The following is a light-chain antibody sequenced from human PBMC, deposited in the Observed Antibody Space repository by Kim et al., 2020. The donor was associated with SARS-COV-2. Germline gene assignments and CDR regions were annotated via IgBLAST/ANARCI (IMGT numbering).Light chain of an antibody. CDR1: SSDVGGYNY. CDR2: DVT. CDR3: SSYTTTNTLI. J-gene: IGLJ2*01. V-gene: IGLV2-14*03. Sequence: GHAITIACTGTSSDVGGYNYVSWYQQHPGKAPKLMIYDVTNRPSGVSNRFSGSKSGKTASLTISGLQAEDEADYYCSSYTTTNTLIFGGGTQLTVL.